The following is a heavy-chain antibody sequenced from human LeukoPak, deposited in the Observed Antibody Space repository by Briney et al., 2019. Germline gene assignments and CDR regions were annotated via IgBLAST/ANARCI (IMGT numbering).Heavy chain of an antibody. V-gene: IGHV4-38-2*02. J-gene: IGHJ4*02. CDR2: IYHSGST. Sequence: SETLSLTCTVSGYSISSGYYWGWIQQPPGKGLEWIGSIYHSGSTYYNPSLKSRVTISVDTSKNQFSLKLSSVTAADTAVYYCARDRHYYDSSVDIDYWGQGTLVTVSS. CDR3: ARDRHYYDSSVDIDY. CDR1: GYSISSGYY. D-gene: IGHD3-22*01.